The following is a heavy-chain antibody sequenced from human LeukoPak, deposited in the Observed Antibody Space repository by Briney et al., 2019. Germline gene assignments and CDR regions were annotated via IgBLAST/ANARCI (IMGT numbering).Heavy chain of an antibody. D-gene: IGHD3-16*01. Sequence: PSETLSLTCTVSGGSISSSFNYWAWIRQPPGKGLEWIGSIYESGSAYYNPSFKSRITMSVDTSENQFSLKLTSATAADTAVYYCARHYGPWGQGTLVTVSS. CDR3: ARHYGP. CDR2: IYESGSA. V-gene: IGHV4-39*01. CDR1: GGSISSSFNY. J-gene: IGHJ5*02.